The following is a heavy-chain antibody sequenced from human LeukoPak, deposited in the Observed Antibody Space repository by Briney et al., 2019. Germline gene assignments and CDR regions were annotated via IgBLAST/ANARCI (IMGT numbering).Heavy chain of an antibody. J-gene: IGHJ6*02. V-gene: IGHV3-74*01. D-gene: IGHD6-6*01. CDR2: VNTDGSST. Sequence: GGSLRLSCAASGFTFRSYWMHWVRQAPGKGLVWVSRVNTDGSSTSYADSVKGRFTISRDNAKNTLYLQMNSLRAEDTAVYYCAKDRGTSSSAYGMDVWGQGTTVTVSS. CDR3: AKDRGTSSSAYGMDV. CDR1: GFTFRSYW.